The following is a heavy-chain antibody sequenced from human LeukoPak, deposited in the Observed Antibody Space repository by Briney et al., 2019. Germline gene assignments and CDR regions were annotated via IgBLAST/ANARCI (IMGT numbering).Heavy chain of an antibody. Sequence: SVKVSCKASGGTFSSYAISWVRQAPGQGLEWMGGIIPIFGTANYAQKFQGRVTITADESTSTAYMGLSSLGSEDTAVYYCAREPRPDTAMVRGGYFDYWGQGTLVTVSS. J-gene: IGHJ4*02. D-gene: IGHD5-18*01. V-gene: IGHV1-69*01. CDR3: AREPRPDTAMVRGGYFDY. CDR1: GGTFSSYA. CDR2: IIPIFGTA.